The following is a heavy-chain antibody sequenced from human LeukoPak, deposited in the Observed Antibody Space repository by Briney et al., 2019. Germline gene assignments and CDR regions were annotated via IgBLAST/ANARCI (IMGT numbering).Heavy chain of an antibody. D-gene: IGHD6-13*01. J-gene: IGHJ5*02. CDR3: ARQGSAAGMGNWFDP. V-gene: IGHV5-51*01. Sequence: GESLKISCKGSGYSFTSYWIGWVRQMPGKGLEWMGIIYPGDSDTRYSPSLQGQVTISADKSISTAYLQWSSLKASDTAMYYCARQGSAAGMGNWFDPWGQGTLVTVSS. CDR1: GYSFTSYW. CDR2: IYPGDSDT.